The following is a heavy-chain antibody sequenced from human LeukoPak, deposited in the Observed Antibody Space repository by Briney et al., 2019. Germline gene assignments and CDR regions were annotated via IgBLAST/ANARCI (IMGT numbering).Heavy chain of an antibody. J-gene: IGHJ6*02. CDR1: GFTFSSYS. D-gene: IGHD6-19*01. CDR2: ISSSSSYI. Sequence: GGSLRLSCAASGFTFSSYSMNWVRQAPGKGLEWVSSISSSSSYIYYADSVKGRFTTSRDNAKNSLYLQMNSLRAEDTAVYYCARDESTGWGPTNYGMDVWGQGTTVTVSS. V-gene: IGHV3-21*01. CDR3: ARDESTGWGPTNYGMDV.